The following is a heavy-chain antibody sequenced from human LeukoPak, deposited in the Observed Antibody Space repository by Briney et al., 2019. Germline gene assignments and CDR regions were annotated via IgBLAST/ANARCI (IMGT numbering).Heavy chain of an antibody. CDR1: GGSFSGYY. V-gene: IGHV4-34*01. J-gene: IGHJ4*02. CDR2: INHSGST. D-gene: IGHD3-3*01. CDR3: ARYTVTIFGVVIRGFDY. Sequence: KSSETLSLTCAVYGGSFSGYYWSWIRQPPGKGLEWIGEINHSGSTKYNPSLKSRVTISVDTSKNQFSLKLSSVTAADTAVYYCARYTVTIFGVVIRGFDYWGQGTLVTVSS.